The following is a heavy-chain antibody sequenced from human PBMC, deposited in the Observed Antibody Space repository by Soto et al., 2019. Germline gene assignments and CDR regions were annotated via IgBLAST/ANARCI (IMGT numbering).Heavy chain of an antibody. CDR1: GFTFSSDA. CDR2: ISGSGGST. Sequence: EVQLLESGGGLVQPGGSLRLSCAASGFTFSSDAMSWVRQAPGKGLEWVSAISGSGGSTYYADSVKGRFTISRDNSKNTRYLQMNSLSAEDTAVYYCAKRFKVGATISVNFDYWGQGALVTVSS. D-gene: IGHD1-26*01. J-gene: IGHJ4*02. CDR3: AKRFKVGATISVNFDY. V-gene: IGHV3-23*01.